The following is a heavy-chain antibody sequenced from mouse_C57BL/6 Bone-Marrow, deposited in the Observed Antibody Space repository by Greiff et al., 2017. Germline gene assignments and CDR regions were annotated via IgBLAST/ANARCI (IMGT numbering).Heavy chain of an antibody. CDR1: GYSITSGYY. CDR2: ISYDGSN. CDR3: ARERGSYYYGSSLYYFDY. V-gene: IGHV3-6*01. J-gene: IGHJ2*01. Sequence: DVKLQESGPGLVKPSQSLSLTCSVTGYSITSGYYWNWIRQFPGNKLEWMGYISYDGSNNYNPSLKNRISITRDTSKNQFFLKLNSVTTEDTATYYCARERGSYYYGSSLYYFDYWGQGTTLTVSS. D-gene: IGHD1-1*01.